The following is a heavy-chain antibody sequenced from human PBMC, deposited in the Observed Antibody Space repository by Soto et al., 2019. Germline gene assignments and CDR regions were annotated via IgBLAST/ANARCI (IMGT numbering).Heavy chain of an antibody. V-gene: IGHV3-15*06. D-gene: IGHD5-12*01. CDR1: GITFSKAW. J-gene: IGHJ5*02. CDR2: IRSKTDGGTT. Sequence: PGGSLRLSCVASGITFSKAWLGWVRQVPGKGLEWVGRIRSKTDGGTTNYAAPVSGRFSISRDDSKSTLFLQMSRLRVDDTAVYYCTTDFFGRGLGSYDLASWGQGTLVTVSS. CDR3: TTDFFGRGLGSYDLAS.